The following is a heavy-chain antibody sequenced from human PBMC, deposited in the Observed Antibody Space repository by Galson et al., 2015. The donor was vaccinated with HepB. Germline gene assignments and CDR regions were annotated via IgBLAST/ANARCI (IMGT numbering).Heavy chain of an antibody. J-gene: IGHJ5*02. CDR2: IGTAGDT. D-gene: IGHD6-6*01. V-gene: IGHV3-13*01. CDR3: ARGTGAGSSSVWFDP. Sequence: SLRLSCAASGFTFSSYDMHWVRQATGKGLEWVSAIGTAGDTYYPGSVKGRFTISRENAKNSLYLQMNSLRAGDTAVYYCARGTGAGSSSVWFDPWGQGTLVTVSS. CDR1: GFTFSSYD.